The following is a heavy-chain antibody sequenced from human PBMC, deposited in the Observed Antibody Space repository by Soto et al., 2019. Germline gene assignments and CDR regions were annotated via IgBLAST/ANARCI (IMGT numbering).Heavy chain of an antibody. CDR3: ARGFDWAIDY. Sequence: SETLSLTCTVSGGSISSGGYYWSWIRQHPGKGLEWIGYIYYSGSTYYNPSLKSRVTISVDTSKNQFSLKLSSVTAADTAVYYCARGFDWAIDYWGQGTLVTVSS. V-gene: IGHV4-31*03. CDR1: GGSISSGGYY. J-gene: IGHJ4*02. D-gene: IGHD3-9*01. CDR2: IYYSGST.